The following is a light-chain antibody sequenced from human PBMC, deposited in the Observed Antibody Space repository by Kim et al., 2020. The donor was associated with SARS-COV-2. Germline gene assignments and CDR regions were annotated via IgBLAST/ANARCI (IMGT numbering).Light chain of an antibody. Sequence: EIVMTQSPDTLSVSPGERATLSCRASQSVSRNLAWYQQKPGQAPRVVIYGASSRAAGIPARFSGSGSGTEFTLTISSLQSEDFAVYYCQQYNNWPLYTFGQGTKLEI. CDR1: QSVSRN. CDR3: QQYNNWPLYT. J-gene: IGKJ2*01. CDR2: GAS. V-gene: IGKV3-15*01.